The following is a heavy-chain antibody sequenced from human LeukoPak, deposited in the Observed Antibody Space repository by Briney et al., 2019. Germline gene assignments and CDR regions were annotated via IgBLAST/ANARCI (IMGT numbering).Heavy chain of an antibody. D-gene: IGHD3-10*01. J-gene: IGHJ4*02. CDR3: ARGGRAFYYYGSGSYYGIDY. V-gene: IGHV4-61*02. CDR2: IYTSGST. Sequence: PSQTLSLTCTVSGGSISSGSYYWSWIRQPAGKGLEWIGRIYTSGSTNYNPSLKSRVTISVDTSKNQFSLKLSSVTAADTAVYYCARGGRAFYYYGSGSYYGIDYWGQGTLVTVSS. CDR1: GGSISSGSYY.